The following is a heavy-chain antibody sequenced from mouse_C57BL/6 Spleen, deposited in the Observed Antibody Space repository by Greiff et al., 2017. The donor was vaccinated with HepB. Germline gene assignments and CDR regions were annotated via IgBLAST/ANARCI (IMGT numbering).Heavy chain of an antibody. CDR1: GYAFSSSW. CDR3: ARVDYGSSYFYAMDY. J-gene: IGHJ4*01. V-gene: IGHV1-82*01. CDR2: IYPGDGDT. Sequence: VQLQESGPELVKPGASVKISCKASGYAFSSSWMNWVKQRPGKGLEWIGRIYPGDGDTNYIGKFKGKATLTADKSSSTAYMQLSSLTSEDSAVYFCARVDYGSSYFYAMDYWGQGTSVTVSS. D-gene: IGHD1-1*01.